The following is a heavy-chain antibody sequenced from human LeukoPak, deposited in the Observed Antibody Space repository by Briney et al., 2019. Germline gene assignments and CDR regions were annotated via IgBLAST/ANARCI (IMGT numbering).Heavy chain of an antibody. V-gene: IGHV3-33*01. CDR1: GFTFINSG. CDR3: AREISMFVNAFDL. D-gene: IGHD3-10*02. CDR2: IWYDGSNE. J-gene: IGHJ3*01. Sequence: PGGSLRLSCAASGFTFINSGMHWVRQAPGKGLEWVAVIWYDGSNEYYADAVKGRFIISRDNSKNTVHLQMNSLRVEDTSVYYCAREISMFVNAFDLWGQGTLVAVSS.